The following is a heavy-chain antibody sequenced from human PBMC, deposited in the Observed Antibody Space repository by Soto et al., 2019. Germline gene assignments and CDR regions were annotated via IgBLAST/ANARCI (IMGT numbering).Heavy chain of an antibody. CDR1: GNTFTRYY. Sequence: ASVKVSCKASGNTFTRYYMHWVRQAPGQGLEWMGIINPSGGSTSYAQKFQGRVTMTRDTSTSTVYMELSSLRSEDTAVYYCARGSPPTVTTFGTFDYWGQGTLVTVSS. CDR3: ARGSPPTVTTFGTFDY. D-gene: IGHD4-17*01. V-gene: IGHV1-46*01. J-gene: IGHJ4*02. CDR2: INPSGGST.